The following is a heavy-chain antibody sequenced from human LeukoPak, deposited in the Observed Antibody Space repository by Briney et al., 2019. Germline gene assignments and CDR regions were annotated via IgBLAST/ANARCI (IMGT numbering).Heavy chain of an antibody. J-gene: IGHJ3*02. CDR1: GFTFSSYA. CDR3: AKDRTGYSSSWYGSHDAFDI. V-gene: IGHV3-23*01. CDR2: ISGSGGST. D-gene: IGHD6-13*01. Sequence: PGGSLRLSCAASGFTFSSYAMSWVRLAPGKGLEWVSAISGSGGSTYYADSVKGRFTISRDNSKNTLYLQMNSLRAEDTAVYYCAKDRTGYSSSWYGSHDAFDIWGQGTMVTVSS.